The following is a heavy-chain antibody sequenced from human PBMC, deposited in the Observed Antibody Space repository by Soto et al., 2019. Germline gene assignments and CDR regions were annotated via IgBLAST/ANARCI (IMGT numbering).Heavy chain of an antibody. Sequence: SGPTLVNPTQTLTLTCTFSGFSLSTSGMRVSWIRQPPGKALEWLARIDWDDDKFYSTSLKTRLTISKDTPKNQVVLTMTNMDPVDTATYYCARMYSSGWYDYWGQGTLVTVSS. D-gene: IGHD6-19*01. V-gene: IGHV2-70*04. CDR1: GFSLSTSGMR. CDR3: ARMYSSGWYDY. J-gene: IGHJ4*02. CDR2: IDWDDDK.